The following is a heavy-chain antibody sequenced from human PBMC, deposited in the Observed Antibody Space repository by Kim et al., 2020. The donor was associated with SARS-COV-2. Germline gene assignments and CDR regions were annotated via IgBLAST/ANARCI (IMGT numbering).Heavy chain of an antibody. V-gene: IGHV3-7*01. Sequence: GGSLRLSCEGSGFGFSSYWMAWVRQAPGKGLECVANIKQDGSETYYAESVQGRFTISRDNTKNSLFLEMTSLRVDDTAIYFCARDRSSDFWSIPGWGQGTLVTVSS. D-gene: IGHD3-3*01. J-gene: IGHJ1*01. CDR1: GFGFSSYW. CDR3: ARDRSSDFWSIPG. CDR2: IKQDGSET.